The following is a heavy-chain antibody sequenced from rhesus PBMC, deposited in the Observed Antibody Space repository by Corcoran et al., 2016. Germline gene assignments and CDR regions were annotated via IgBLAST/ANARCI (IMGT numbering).Heavy chain of an antibody. D-gene: IGHD4-23*01. CDR3: ARDRAVTRPFDY. V-gene: IGHV4-173*01. CDR2: ISGSGGAT. CDR1: GSSIRSFY. Sequence: QLQLQESGPGLAKPSETLSLTCGVSGSSIRSFYWSWIRLPPGKGLEWIGRISGSGGATEYNPPLKSRVTISRDTSKNHFSLELNAVTAADTAVYDCARDRAVTRPFDYWGQGVLVTVSS. J-gene: IGHJ4*01.